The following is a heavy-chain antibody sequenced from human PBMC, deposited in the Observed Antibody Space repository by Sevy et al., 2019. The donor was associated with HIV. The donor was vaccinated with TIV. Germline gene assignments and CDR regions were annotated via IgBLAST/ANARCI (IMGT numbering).Heavy chain of an antibody. CDR3: AGTAMGDGDY. V-gene: IGHV3-9*01. Sequence: GGSLRLSCAASGFTFDDYAMHWVRQAPGKGLEWVSGISWNSNSIGYADSVKGRFTISRDNAKNSLYLQMNSLRAEDSAWYYGAGTAMGDGDYWGQGTLVTVSS. J-gene: IGHJ4*02. D-gene: IGHD2-21*02. CDR1: GFTFDDYA. CDR2: ISWNSNSI.